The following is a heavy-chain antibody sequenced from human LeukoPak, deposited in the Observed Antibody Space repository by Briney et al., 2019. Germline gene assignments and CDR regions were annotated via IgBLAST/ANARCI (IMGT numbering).Heavy chain of an antibody. V-gene: IGHV4-4*07. CDR3: ARNPAEGYYYMDV. CDR2: IYTSGST. Sequence: SETLSLTCTVSGGSISSYYWSWIRQPAGKGLEWIGRIYTSGSTNYNPSLKSRVTISVDKSKNQFSLKLSSVTAADTAVYYCARNPAEGYYYMDVWGKGTTVTVSS. J-gene: IGHJ6*03. CDR1: GGSISSYY.